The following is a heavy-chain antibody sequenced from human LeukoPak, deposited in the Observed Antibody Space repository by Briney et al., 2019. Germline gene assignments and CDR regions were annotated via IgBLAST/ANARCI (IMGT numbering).Heavy chain of an antibody. CDR3: ARRPARKAFDI. CDR2: IYSGGST. CDR1: GFTVSGNY. D-gene: IGHD1-14*01. Sequence: GGSLRLSCAASGFTVSGNYMSWVRQAPGKGLEWVSVIYSGGSTYYADSVKGRFTISRDNSKNTLYLQMNSLRAEDTAVYYCARRPARKAFDIWGQGTMVTVSS. V-gene: IGHV3-53*01. J-gene: IGHJ3*02.